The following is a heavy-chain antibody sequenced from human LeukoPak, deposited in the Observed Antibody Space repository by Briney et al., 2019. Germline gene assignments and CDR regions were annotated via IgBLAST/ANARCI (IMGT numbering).Heavy chain of an antibody. CDR3: AKGTLGIDPSDY. J-gene: IGHJ4*02. V-gene: IGHV4-59*01. CDR1: GGSISSYY. D-gene: IGHD7-27*01. CDR2: IYYSGST. Sequence: SETLSLTCTVSGGSISSYYWSWIRQPPGKGLEWIGYIYYSGSTNYNPSLKSRVTISVDTSKNQFSLKLSSVTAADTAVYYCAKGTLGIDPSDYWGQGTLVTVSS.